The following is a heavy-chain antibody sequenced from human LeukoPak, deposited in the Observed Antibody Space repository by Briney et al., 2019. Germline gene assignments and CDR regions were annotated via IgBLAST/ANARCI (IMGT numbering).Heavy chain of an antibody. CDR1: GYTFTSYG. Sequence: ASVTVSCKASGYTFTSYGISWVRQAPGQGLEWMGWISAYNGNTNYAQKLQGRVTMTTDTSTSTAYMELRSLRSDDTAVYYCARDSAALVVQEYNWFDPWGQGTLVTVSS. CDR3: ARDSAALVVQEYNWFDP. J-gene: IGHJ5*02. CDR2: ISAYNGNT. V-gene: IGHV1-18*01. D-gene: IGHD2-15*01.